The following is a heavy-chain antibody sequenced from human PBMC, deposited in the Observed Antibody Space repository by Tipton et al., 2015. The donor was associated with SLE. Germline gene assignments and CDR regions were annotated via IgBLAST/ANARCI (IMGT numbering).Heavy chain of an antibody. CDR3: ARERIAVAGRDYYGMDV. Sequence: LRLSCTVSGGSISSYRWSWIRQPPGKGLEWIGYIYYSGSTNYNPSLKSRVTISVDTSKNQFSLKLSSVTAADTAVYYCARERIAVAGRDYYGMDVWGQGTTVTVSS. CDR1: GGSISSYR. D-gene: IGHD6-19*01. J-gene: IGHJ6*02. V-gene: IGHV4-59*01. CDR2: IYYSGST.